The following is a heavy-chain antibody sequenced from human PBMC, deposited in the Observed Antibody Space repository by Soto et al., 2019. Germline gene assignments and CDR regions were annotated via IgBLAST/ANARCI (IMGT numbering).Heavy chain of an antibody. V-gene: IGHV1-46*01. CDR2: IDPSGGST. CDR3: ARDLWFGEGWFDP. Sequence: QVQLVQSGAEVKSPGVSVKVSCKASGYTFTSYSMHWMRQAPGQGREWMGIIDPSGGSTRYAQKFQGRVTMTRDTSTSTVYMELSSLISEDTAVYYCARDLWFGEGWFDPWGQGTLVTVSS. J-gene: IGHJ5*02. CDR1: GYTFTSYS. D-gene: IGHD3-10*01.